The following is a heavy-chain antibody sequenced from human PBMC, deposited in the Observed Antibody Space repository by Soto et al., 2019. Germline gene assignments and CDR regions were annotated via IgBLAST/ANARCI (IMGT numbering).Heavy chain of an antibody. Sequence: QPGGSLRLSCAASGFTFTDYASSWVLQAPGKGLEWVATISGIGGSTYLADSVKGRLSISRDNSRNIVYFQMNNLRVEDTGLYYCARDSGHLSTYVSDALDFWGQGTMVTVSS. D-gene: IGHD3-10*02. J-gene: IGHJ3*01. CDR3: ARDSGHLSTYVSDALDF. CDR1: GFTFTDYA. CDR2: ISGIGGST. V-gene: IGHV3-23*01.